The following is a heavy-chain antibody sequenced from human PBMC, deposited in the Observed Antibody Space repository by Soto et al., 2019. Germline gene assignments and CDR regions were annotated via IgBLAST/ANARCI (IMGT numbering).Heavy chain of an antibody. CDR1: GGSISSSSYY. CDR2: IYYSGST. J-gene: IGHJ6*01. CDR3: ARKGTSGVISYHYGMEL. V-gene: IGHV4-39*01. D-gene: IGHD3-16*02. Sequence: SETLSLTCTVSGGSISSSSYYWGWILQPPGKGLDWIGSIYYSGSTYYNPSLKSRVTISVDTSKNQFSLKLSSVTAADTAVYSCARKGTSGVISYHYGMELCRKRNTGIVSS.